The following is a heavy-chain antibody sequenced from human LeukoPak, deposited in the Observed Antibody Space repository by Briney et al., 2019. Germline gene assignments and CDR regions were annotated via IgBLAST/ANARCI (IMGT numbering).Heavy chain of an antibody. J-gene: IGHJ4*02. V-gene: IGHV3-23*01. CDR3: AKDYAVGSIDY. CDR1: GFTFSGFA. CDR2: ISRSGEST. Sequence: GGTLRLSCAASGFTFSGFAMSWIRQAPGKGPEWVSSISRSGESTFYADSVRGRFTISRDNSKNTVSLQMESLRAEDTALYYCAKDYAVGSIDYWGQGTLVTVSS. D-gene: IGHD3-16*01.